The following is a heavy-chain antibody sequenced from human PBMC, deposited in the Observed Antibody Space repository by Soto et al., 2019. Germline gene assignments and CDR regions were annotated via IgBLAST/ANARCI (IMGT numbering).Heavy chain of an antibody. V-gene: IGHV3-74*01. J-gene: IGHJ1*01. D-gene: IGHD6-13*01. CDR3: GTIAVGGI. Sequence: GGSLRLSCAASGFTFSSYWMHWVRQAPGKGLVWVSRINTDGSTTNYAESVKGRFTISRDNAKNTLYLQMNSLRAEDTAVYYCGTIAVGGIWGQGTLITVSS. CDR1: GFTFSSYW. CDR2: INTDGSTT.